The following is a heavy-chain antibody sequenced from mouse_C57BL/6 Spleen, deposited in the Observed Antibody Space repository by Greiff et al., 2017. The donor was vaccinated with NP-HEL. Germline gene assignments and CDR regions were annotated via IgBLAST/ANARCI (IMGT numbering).Heavy chain of an antibody. D-gene: IGHD2-1*01. CDR2: IDPDTGGT. CDR3: SVTCPGFAD. V-gene: IGHV1-15*01. Sequence: QVQLQQSGAELVRPGASVTLSCKASGYTFTDYEMHWVKQTPVHGLEWIGAIDPDTGGTAYNQKFKGKAILTADKSSSTAYMALRSLTSEDSAVYYCSVTCPGFADWGQGTLVTVSA. CDR1: GYTFTDYE. J-gene: IGHJ3*01.